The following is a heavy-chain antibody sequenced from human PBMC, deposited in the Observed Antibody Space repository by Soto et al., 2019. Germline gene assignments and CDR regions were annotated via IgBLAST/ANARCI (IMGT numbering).Heavy chain of an antibody. D-gene: IGHD3-10*01. V-gene: IGHV3-7*03. CDR3: ARSPVLLWFRATYNWFDP. Sequence: GGSLRLSCAASGFTFSSYWMSWVRQAPGKGLEWVANIKQDGSEKYYVDSVKGRFTISRDNAKNSLYLQMNSLRAEDTAVYYCARSPVLLWFRATYNWFDPWGQGTLVTVS. CDR1: GFTFSSYW. J-gene: IGHJ5*02. CDR2: IKQDGSEK.